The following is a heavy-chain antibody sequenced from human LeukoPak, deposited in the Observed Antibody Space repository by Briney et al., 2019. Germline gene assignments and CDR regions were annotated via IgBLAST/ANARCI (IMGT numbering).Heavy chain of an antibody. V-gene: IGHV1-69*05. D-gene: IGHD1-26*01. CDR2: IIPIFGTA. J-gene: IGHJ5*02. Sequence: SVKVSCKASGGTFSSYAISWVRQAPGQGLEWMGGIIPIFGTANYAQKFQGRVTMTRDTSTSTVYMELSSLRSEDTAVYYCARGVGAEVRFDPWGQGTLVTVSS. CDR3: ARGVGAEVRFDP. CDR1: GGTFSSYA.